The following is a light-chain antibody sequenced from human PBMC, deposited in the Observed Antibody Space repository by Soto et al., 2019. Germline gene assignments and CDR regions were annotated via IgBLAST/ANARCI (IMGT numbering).Light chain of an antibody. CDR3: GTWDSRLRANV. CDR2: DSD. J-gene: IGLJ3*02. CDR1: RSNIGDHF. V-gene: IGLV1-51*01. Sequence: SVLTRPPSVSAAAGRKVTISCSGSRSNIGDHFVSWYQQLPGTAPRLLVYDSDKRPSGIPDRFSGSKSDTSATLAITGLQTGDEADYYCGTWDSRLRANVFGGGTK.